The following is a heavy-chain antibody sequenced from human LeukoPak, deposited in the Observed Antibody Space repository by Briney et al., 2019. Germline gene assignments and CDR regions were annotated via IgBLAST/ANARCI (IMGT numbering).Heavy chain of an antibody. J-gene: IGHJ3*02. CDR1: GYTFTGYY. Sequence: ASVKVSCKASGYTFTGYYMHWVRQAPGQGLEWMGWINPNSGGTNYAQKFQGRVTMTRDTSISTAYMELSRLRSDDTAVYYCAREDGEYDAFDIRGQGTMVTVSS. CDR3: AREDGEYDAFDI. D-gene: IGHD2/OR15-2a*01. V-gene: IGHV1-2*02. CDR2: INPNSGGT.